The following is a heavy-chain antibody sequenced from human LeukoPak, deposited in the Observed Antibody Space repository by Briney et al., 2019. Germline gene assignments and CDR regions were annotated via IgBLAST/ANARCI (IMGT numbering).Heavy chain of an antibody. V-gene: IGHV1-18*01. J-gene: IGHJ6*02. CDR1: GYTFTSYG. Sequence: ASVKVSCKASGYTFTSYGIRWVRQAPGQGLEWMGWISAYNGNTNYAQKLQGRVTMTTDTSTSTAYMELRSLRSDDTAVYYCARDYPSGWFRYGMDVWGQGTTVTVSS. D-gene: IGHD6-19*01. CDR3: ARDYPSGWFRYGMDV. CDR2: ISAYNGNT.